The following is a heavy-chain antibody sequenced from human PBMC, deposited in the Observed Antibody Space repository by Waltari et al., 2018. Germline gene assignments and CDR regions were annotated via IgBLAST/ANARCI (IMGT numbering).Heavy chain of an antibody. CDR1: GGPISSYY. Sequence: QVQLQESGPGLVKPSENLSLTCPVSGGPISSYYWSWIRQPPGKGLEWIGYICYSGGTNYNPALKSRVTISVDTSKNQFSLKLSSVTAADTAVYYCARVGSSPIWYFDLWGRGTLVTVSS. J-gene: IGHJ2*01. CDR2: ICYSGGT. CDR3: ARVGSSPIWYFDL. D-gene: IGHD6-13*01. V-gene: IGHV4-59*01.